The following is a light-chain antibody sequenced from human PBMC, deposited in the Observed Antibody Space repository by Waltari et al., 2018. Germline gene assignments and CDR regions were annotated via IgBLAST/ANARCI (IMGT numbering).Light chain of an antibody. J-gene: IGLJ2*01. CDR1: SSNIGAGYD. V-gene: IGLV1-40*01. CDR2: DKN. CDR3: QSCESSLSGSV. Sequence: QSVLTQPPSVSGAPGQRVTISCTGSSSNIGAGYDVHWYQQLPGTAPKLLIYDKNDGPSAVPHRFSGAKSGTSASLAITGLRAEDEADYYCQSCESSLSGSVFGGGTKLTVL.